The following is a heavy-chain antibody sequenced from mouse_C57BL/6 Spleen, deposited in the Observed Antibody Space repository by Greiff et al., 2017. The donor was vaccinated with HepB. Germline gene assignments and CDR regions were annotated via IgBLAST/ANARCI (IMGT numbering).Heavy chain of an antibody. CDR3: TRGGDYDALYAMDY. Sequence: EVKLVESGEGLVKPGGSLKLSCAASGFTFSSYAMSWVRQTPEKRLEWVAYISSGGDYIYYADTVKGRFTISRDNARNTLYLQMSSLKSEDTAMYYCTRGGDYDALYAMDYWGQGTSVTVSS. J-gene: IGHJ4*01. CDR2: ISSGGDYI. CDR1: GFTFSSYA. V-gene: IGHV5-9-1*02. D-gene: IGHD2-4*01.